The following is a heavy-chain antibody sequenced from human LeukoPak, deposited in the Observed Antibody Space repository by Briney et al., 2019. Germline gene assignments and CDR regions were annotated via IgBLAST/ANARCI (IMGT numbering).Heavy chain of an antibody. Sequence: GGPLRLSRAASGFTFCDYSVNWGRPAPGGGLEWVSSITCSGTYTYYAHSLRGRFTLARDNARNPLYLQMNSLRAGDTAVYYCVRDKAGSTPNYYYSMDVWGTGTTVTVSS. CDR1: GFTFCDYS. V-gene: IGHV3-21*01. CDR2: ITCSGTYT. D-gene: IGHD6-19*01. J-gene: IGHJ6*03. CDR3: VRDKAGSTPNYYYSMDV.